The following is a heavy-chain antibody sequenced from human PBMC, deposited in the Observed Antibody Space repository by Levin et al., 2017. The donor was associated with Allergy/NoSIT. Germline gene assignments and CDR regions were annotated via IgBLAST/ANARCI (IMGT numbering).Heavy chain of an antibody. Sequence: PEASVKVSCKAPGYTFRKYYMHWVRQAPGQGLEWMGIIDPSGVSTTYAHKFQGRVIMTRDTSTDTVYMDLSSLRSEDTAMYYCATLLPGGSWGQGTLVTVSS. V-gene: IGHV1-46*03. J-gene: IGHJ5*02. CDR3: ATLLPGGS. CDR2: IDPSGVST. CDR1: GYTFRKYY. D-gene: IGHD2-15*01.